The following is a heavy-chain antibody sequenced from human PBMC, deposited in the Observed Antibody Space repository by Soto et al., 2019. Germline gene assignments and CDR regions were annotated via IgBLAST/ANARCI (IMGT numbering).Heavy chain of an antibody. CDR2: MNPNSGNT. CDR3: ARDARWNYYDSSGYYPWFDP. J-gene: IGHJ5*02. D-gene: IGHD3-22*01. CDR1: GYTFTSYD. Sequence: ASVKVSCKASGYTFTSYDINWVRQATGQGLEWMGWMNPNSGNTGYAQKFQGRVTMTRNTSISTAYMELSSLRSEDTAVYYCARDARWNYYDSSGYYPWFDPWGQGTLVTVS. V-gene: IGHV1-8*01.